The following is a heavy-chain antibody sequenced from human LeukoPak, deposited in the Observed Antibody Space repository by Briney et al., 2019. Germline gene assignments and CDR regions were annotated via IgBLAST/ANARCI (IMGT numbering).Heavy chain of an antibody. Sequence: PGGSLRLSCAVSGFSFSSYDMHWVRQPAGKGLEWVSGIGTAGDSYYAGSVKGRSTISRENAKNSLYLQMNSLRAGDTAVYYCARGGDEGFDPWGQGTLVTVSS. CDR1: GFSFSSYD. CDR2: IGTAGDS. D-gene: IGHD3-10*01. CDR3: ARGGDEGFDP. V-gene: IGHV3-13*01. J-gene: IGHJ5*02.